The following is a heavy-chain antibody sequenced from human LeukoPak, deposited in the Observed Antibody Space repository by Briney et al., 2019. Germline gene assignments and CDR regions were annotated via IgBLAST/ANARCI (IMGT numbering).Heavy chain of an antibody. J-gene: IGHJ5*02. Sequence: SETLSLTCTVSGGSISSSSYYWGWIRQPPGKGLEWIGSIYYSGSTYYNPSLKSRVTISVDTSKNQFSLKLSSVTAADTAVYYCAREGRGSGTHNWFDPWGQGTLVTVSS. CDR2: IYYSGST. D-gene: IGHD3-10*01. CDR3: AREGRGSGTHNWFDP. V-gene: IGHV4-39*07. CDR1: GGSISSSSYY.